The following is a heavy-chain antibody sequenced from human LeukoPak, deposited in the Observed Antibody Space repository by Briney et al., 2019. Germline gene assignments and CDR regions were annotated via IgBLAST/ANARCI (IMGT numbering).Heavy chain of an antibody. Sequence: PGRSLRLSCAASGFTFSSYAMSWVRQAPGKGLEWVSAISCSGGSTYYADSVKGRFTISRDNSKNTLYLQMNSLRAEDTAVYYCAKDRVDRLRLGELSFFDYWGQGTLVTVSS. CDR1: GFTFSSYA. V-gene: IGHV3-23*01. CDR3: AKDRVDRLRLGELSFFDY. CDR2: ISCSGGST. J-gene: IGHJ4*02. D-gene: IGHD3-16*02.